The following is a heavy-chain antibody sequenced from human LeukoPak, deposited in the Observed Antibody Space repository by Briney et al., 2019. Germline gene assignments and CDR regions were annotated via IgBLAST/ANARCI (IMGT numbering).Heavy chain of an antibody. Sequence: PGGSLRLSCAASGFTFSSYSMNWVRQAPGKGLEWVSAISGSGGSTYYADSVKGRFTISRDNSKNTLYLQMNSLRAEDTAVYYCAKDGGGLEMATIGDYWGQGTLVTVSS. CDR3: AKDGGGLEMATIGDY. J-gene: IGHJ4*02. V-gene: IGHV3-23*01. D-gene: IGHD5-24*01. CDR1: GFTFSSYS. CDR2: ISGSGGST.